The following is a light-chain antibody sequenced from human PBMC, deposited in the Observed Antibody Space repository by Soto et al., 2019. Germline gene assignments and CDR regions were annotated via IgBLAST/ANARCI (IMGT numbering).Light chain of an antibody. CDR1: ESIKGW. J-gene: IGKJ1*01. V-gene: IGKV1-5*01. CDR2: DAS. CDR3: QQYNNGWT. Sequence: DIQVTQSPSTLSASVGDRVTITCRASESIKGWLAWYQQKPGKAPKLRIYDASRLKGGVPSRFSGSGSGTEFTLTISSLQPDDFATYYCQQYNNGWTFGQGTKV.